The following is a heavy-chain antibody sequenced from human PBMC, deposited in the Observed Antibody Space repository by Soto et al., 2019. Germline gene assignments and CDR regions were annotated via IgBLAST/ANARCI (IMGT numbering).Heavy chain of an antibody. J-gene: IGHJ6*02. Sequence: GASVKVSCKASGYTFTSYDINWVRQATGQGLEWMGWMNPNSGNTGYAQKFQGRVTMTRNTSISTAYMELSSLRSEDTAVYYCARSRDRAMGRGYGMDVWGQGTTVTVSS. CDR2: MNPNSGNT. V-gene: IGHV1-8*01. CDR3: ARSRDRAMGRGYGMDV. CDR1: GYTFTSYD. D-gene: IGHD5-18*01.